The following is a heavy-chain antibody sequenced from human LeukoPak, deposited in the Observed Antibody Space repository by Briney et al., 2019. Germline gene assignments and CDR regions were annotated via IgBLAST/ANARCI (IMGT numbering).Heavy chain of an antibody. V-gene: IGHV1-18*01. D-gene: IGHD3-22*01. CDR2: ISAYNGNT. J-gene: IGHJ4*02. CDR1: GYTFTSYG. CDR3: ARDLRYYDSSGYTFDY. Sequence: ASVKVSCKASGYTFTSYGISWVRQAPGQGLEWMGWISAYNGNTNYAQKLQGRVTMTTDTSTSTAYMELRSLRSDDTAVYYCARDLRYYDSSGYTFDYWGQGTLVTVSS.